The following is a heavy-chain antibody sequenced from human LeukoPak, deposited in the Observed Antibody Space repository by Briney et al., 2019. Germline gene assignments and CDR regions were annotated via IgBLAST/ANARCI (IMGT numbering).Heavy chain of an antibody. V-gene: IGHV1-69*13. D-gene: IGHD2-21*02. CDR3: ASMRSTACGGDCYAFDY. Sequence: ASVKLSCKASGGTFSSYTISWVRQAPGQGLEWMGGIIPIFGTANYAQKFQGRVTITADESTSTAYMELSSLRSEDTAVYYCASMRSTACGGDCYAFDYWGQGTLVTVSS. CDR1: GGTFSSYT. CDR2: IIPIFGTA. J-gene: IGHJ4*02.